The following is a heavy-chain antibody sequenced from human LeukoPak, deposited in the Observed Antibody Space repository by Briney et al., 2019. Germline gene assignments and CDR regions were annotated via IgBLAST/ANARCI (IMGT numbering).Heavy chain of an antibody. CDR2: IHNSGRT. D-gene: IGHD1-14*01. V-gene: IGHV4-59*08. CDR1: GGSVSSYY. J-gene: IGHJ4*02. Sequence: SETLSLTCSVSGGSVSSYYWSWIRQSPGKGLEWIGYIHNSGRTNYNPSLKSRVTGFVDTSKNQVPLRLSSVTAADTAVYYCVRHGTISSESYFDYWGQGALVTVSP. CDR3: VRHGTISSESYFDY.